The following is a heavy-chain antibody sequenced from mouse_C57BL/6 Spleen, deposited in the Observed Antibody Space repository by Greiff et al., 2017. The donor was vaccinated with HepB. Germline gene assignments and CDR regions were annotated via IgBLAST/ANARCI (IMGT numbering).Heavy chain of an antibody. CDR1: GYTFTSYW. Sequence: QVQLQQPGAELVRPGSSVKLSCKASGYTFTSYWMHWVKQRPIQGLEWIGNIDPSDSETHYNQKFKDKATLTVDKSSSTAYVQLSSLTSEDSAVYYWARDWDGGSWFAYWGQGTLVTVSA. CDR2: IDPSDSET. J-gene: IGHJ3*01. CDR3: ARDWDGGSWFAY. V-gene: IGHV1-52*01. D-gene: IGHD4-1*01.